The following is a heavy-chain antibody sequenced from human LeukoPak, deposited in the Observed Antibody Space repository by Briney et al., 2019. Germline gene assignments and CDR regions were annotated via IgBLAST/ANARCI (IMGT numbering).Heavy chain of an antibody. CDR1: GFTFRNYG. J-gene: IGHJ4*02. CDR3: ARVRVNNYDILTGYDY. V-gene: IGHV3-30*03. Sequence: GGSLRLSCAASGFTFRNYGMHWVRQAPGKGLDWVAVISYDGSNKYYADSVKGRFTISRDNSKNTLYLQMNSLRAEDTAVYYCARVRVNNYDILTGYDYWGQGTLVTVSS. D-gene: IGHD3-9*01. CDR2: ISYDGSNK.